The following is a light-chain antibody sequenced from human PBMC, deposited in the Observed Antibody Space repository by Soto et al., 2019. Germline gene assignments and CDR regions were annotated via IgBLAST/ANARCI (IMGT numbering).Light chain of an antibody. V-gene: IGKV1-12*01. CDR3: QQGKSYPLT. Sequence: DIQMTQSPSSVSASVGDRVTITCRASQDISNWLAWYQQLPGRAPKLLIHSAFTLQSGVPSRFSSSRSGTDFTLSISSLQPDDFTTYYCQQGKSYPLTFGGGTKVEI. J-gene: IGKJ4*01. CDR1: QDISNW. CDR2: SAF.